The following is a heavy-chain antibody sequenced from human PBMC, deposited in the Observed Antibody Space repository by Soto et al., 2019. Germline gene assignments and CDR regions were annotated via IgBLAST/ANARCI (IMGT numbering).Heavy chain of an antibody. CDR1: GFTFSSYA. Sequence: QVQLVESGGGVVQPGRSLRLSCAASGFTFSSYAMHWVRQAPGKGREWVAVISYDGSNKYYADSVKGRFTISRDNSKNTLYLQMNSLRAEDTAVYYCARISIEYSSSIDPWGQGTLVTVSS. CDR3: ARISIEYSSSIDP. J-gene: IGHJ5*02. CDR2: ISYDGSNK. V-gene: IGHV3-30-3*01. D-gene: IGHD6-6*01.